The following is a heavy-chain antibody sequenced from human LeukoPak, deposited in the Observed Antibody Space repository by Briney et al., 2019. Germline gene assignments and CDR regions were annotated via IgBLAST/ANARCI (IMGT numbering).Heavy chain of an antibody. CDR2: IYYSGST. CDR1: GGSISSYY. Sequence: SETLSLTCTVSGGSISSYYWSWIRQPPGKGLEWIGYIYYSGSTNYNPSLKSRVTISVDTSKNQFSLKLSSVTAADTAVYYCARLRDDYVWGSYRYTAWFDPWGQGTLVTVS. CDR3: ARLRDDYVWGSYRYTAWFDP. D-gene: IGHD3-16*02. J-gene: IGHJ5*02. V-gene: IGHV4-59*08.